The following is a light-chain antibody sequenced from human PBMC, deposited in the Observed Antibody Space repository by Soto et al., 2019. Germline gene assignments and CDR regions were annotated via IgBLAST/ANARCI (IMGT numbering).Light chain of an antibody. CDR1: QGISSY. CDR2: AAS. Sequence: DIQLTQSPSFLSASVGDRVTITCRASQGISSYLAWYQQKPGKAPKLLTYAASTLQSGVPSRFSGSGSGTLFPLTISILQPEDFATYYCQQLNSYPLTFGGGTKVEIK. CDR3: QQLNSYPLT. J-gene: IGKJ4*01. V-gene: IGKV1-9*01.